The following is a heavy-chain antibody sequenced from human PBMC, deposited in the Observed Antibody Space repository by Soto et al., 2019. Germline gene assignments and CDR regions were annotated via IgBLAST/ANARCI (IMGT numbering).Heavy chain of an antibody. D-gene: IGHD3-22*01. CDR3: AIVDYYDSSGYYCYYRFDP. CDR2: IYHSGST. V-gene: IGHV4-4*02. CDR1: GSSISSSNW. Sequence: NPSETMPLTCAVSGSSISSSNWWSWVRQPPGKGLERIGEIYHSGSTNYSPSLKSRVTISVDKSKNQFSLKLSSVSAAATAVYYCAIVDYYDSSGYYCYYRFDPWGQGNLVTVSS. J-gene: IGHJ5*02.